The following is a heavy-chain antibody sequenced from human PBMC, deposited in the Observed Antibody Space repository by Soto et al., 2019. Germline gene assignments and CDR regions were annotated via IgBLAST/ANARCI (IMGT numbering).Heavy chain of an antibody. CDR3: ARGYCTATICDPWFDH. J-gene: IGHJ5*02. V-gene: IGHV5-51*01. CDR1: GYAFSSYW. Sequence: PKVSCQGSGYAFSSYWIAWVRQMPGKGLEWMGIIYPGDSDTRYSPSFQGQVTISVDKSITTAYLQWSSLKASDTAMYYCARGYCTATICDPWFDHWGQGTLVTVLS. CDR2: IYPGDSDT. D-gene: IGHD2-8*02.